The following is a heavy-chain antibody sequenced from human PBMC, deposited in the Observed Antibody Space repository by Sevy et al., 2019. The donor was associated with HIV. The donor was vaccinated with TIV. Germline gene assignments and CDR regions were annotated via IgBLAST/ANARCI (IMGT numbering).Heavy chain of an antibody. J-gene: IGHJ3*01. CDR1: GFTFSSSG. Sequence: GGSLRLSCAASGFTFSSSGMHWVRQAPGKGLEWVAVIWYDGGNKYYANSVKGRFSISRDNSKNTVNLQMNSLRGEDAAVYYCARGRSWGVHAFDLWGQGTMVTVSS. CDR3: ARGRSWGVHAFDL. V-gene: IGHV3-33*01. CDR2: IWYDGGNK. D-gene: IGHD3-10*01.